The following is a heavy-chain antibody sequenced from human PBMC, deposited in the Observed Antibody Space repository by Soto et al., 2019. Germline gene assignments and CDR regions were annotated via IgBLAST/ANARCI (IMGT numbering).Heavy chain of an antibody. CDR1: GGTFSSYA. J-gene: IGHJ4*02. CDR3: ARGKRDGGGRVY. CDR2: LIPIFGTA. D-gene: IGHD1-26*01. V-gene: IGHV1-69*01. Sequence: QVQLVQSGAEVKKPGSSVKVSCKASGGTFSSYAISWVRQAPGQGLEWMGGLIPIFGTANYAQKFQGRVTINADQSTSKAYMELSSLRAEDTAVYYCARGKRDGGGRVYWGQGTLVTVSS.